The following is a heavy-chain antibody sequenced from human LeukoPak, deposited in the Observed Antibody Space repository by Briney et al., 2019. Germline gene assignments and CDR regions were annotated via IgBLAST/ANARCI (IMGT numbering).Heavy chain of an antibody. J-gene: IGHJ5*02. CDR3: ATGGTYYYDS. CDR1: GFPFRTYG. CDR2: AYDDQRGE. V-gene: IGHV3-33*03. D-gene: IGHD3-22*01. Sequence: GGSLRLSCATSGFPFRTYGMHWVRQAPGKGLEWVAVAYDDQRGEYYADSVKGRFTVSKDNSKNTLYVQMNSLGAEDTAVYYCATGGTYYYDSWGQGTLVTVSS.